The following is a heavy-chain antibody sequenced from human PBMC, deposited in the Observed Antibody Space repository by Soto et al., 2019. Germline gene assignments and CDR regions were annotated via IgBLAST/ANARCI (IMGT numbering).Heavy chain of an antibody. J-gene: IGHJ6*02. V-gene: IGHV3-30*18. CDR2: ISYDGSNK. CDR3: AKGFHLLPDYYYGMDV. D-gene: IGHD2-15*01. Sequence: GGSLRLSCAASGFTFSSYGMHWVRQAPGKGLEWVAVISYDGSNKYYADSVKGRFTISRDNSKNTLYLQMNSLRAEDTAVYYCAKGFHLLPDYYYGMDVWGQGTTVTVSS. CDR1: GFTFSSYG.